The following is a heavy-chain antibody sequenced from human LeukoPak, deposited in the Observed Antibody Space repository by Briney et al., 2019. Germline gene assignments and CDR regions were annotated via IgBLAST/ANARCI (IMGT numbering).Heavy chain of an antibody. V-gene: IGHV3-30-3*01. J-gene: IGHJ4*02. CDR3: TRGGGLKDFGY. CDR2: ISYDENNK. Sequence: GRSLRLSCAASGFTFSTYAMHWVRQTPAKGLEWVAVISYDENNKYYADSVKGRFTISRDNSKNTLFLQMNSLRTEDTAVYYCTRGGGLKDFGYWGQGTLVTVSS. CDR1: GFTFSTYA. D-gene: IGHD4-23*01.